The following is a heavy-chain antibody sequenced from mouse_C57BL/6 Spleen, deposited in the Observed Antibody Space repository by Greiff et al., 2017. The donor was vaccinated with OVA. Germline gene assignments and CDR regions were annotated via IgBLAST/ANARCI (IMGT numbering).Heavy chain of an antibody. V-gene: IGHV1-69*01. CDR2: IDPSDSYT. CDR3: AIVGYGHYYAMDY. D-gene: IGHD1-1*01. J-gene: IGHJ4*01. Sequence: QVQLQQPGAELVMPGASVKLSCKASGYTFTSYWMHWVKQRPGQGLEWIGEIDPSDSYTNYNQKFKGKSTLTVDKSSSTAYMQLRSLTSEDSAVYYCAIVGYGHYYAMDYWGQGPSVTVSS. CDR1: GYTFTSYW.